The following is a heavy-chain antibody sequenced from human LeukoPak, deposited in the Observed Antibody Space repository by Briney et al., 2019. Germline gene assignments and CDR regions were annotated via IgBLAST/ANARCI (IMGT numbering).Heavy chain of an antibody. Sequence: GGSLRLSCAASGFTFSSYAMHRVRQAPGKGLEWVAVISHDGSNKYYADSVKGRFTISRDNSKNKNTLYLQMNSLRAEDTAVYYCARSSLGGNSVYFDYWGQGTLVTVSS. V-gene: IGHV3-30*04. CDR3: ARSSLGGNSVYFDY. J-gene: IGHJ4*02. D-gene: IGHD4-23*01. CDR2: ISHDGSNK. CDR1: GFTFSSYA.